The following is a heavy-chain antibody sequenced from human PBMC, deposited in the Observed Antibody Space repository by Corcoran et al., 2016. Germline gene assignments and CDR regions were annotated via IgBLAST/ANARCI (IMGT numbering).Heavy chain of an antibody. CDR2: IDWDYNR. J-gene: IGHJ4*02. CDR1: GFSLSTSPMC. D-gene: IGHD2-15*01. CDR3: ERQRSYDISNCYPVYFDY. Sequence: QVTLRESGPALVKPTQTLTLTCSFSGFSLSTSPMCVSWIRQAPGRALEWLAVIDWDYNRYYSTSLKTRLTISKDTSTNRVVLAMTNMDPVDTATYYCERQRSYDISNCYPVYFDYWGQGILVTVSS. V-gene: IGHV2-70*01.